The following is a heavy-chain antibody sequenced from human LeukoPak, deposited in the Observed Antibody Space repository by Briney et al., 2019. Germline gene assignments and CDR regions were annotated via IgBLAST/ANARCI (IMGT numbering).Heavy chain of an antibody. CDR3: ARARESMITSGSFFDF. V-gene: IGHV4-30-2*01. CDR1: GDSISSEGYS. Sequence: PSQTLSLTCDVSGDSISSEGYSWSWVRQPPGNGLEWIGYIFHTGHSNYNPSLKSRVTISIDRSKNQFSLKLTSVTAADTAVYYCARARESMITSGSFFDFWGQGALVTVSS. J-gene: IGHJ4*02. D-gene: IGHD3-16*01. CDR2: IFHTGHS.